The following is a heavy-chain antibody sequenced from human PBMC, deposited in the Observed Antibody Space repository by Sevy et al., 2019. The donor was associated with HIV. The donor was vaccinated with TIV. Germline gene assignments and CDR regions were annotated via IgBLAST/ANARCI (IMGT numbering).Heavy chain of an antibody. CDR2: ISYDGRNNK. D-gene: IGHD3-16*01. V-gene: IGHV3-30*14. J-gene: IGHJ4*02. CDR1: GFTFSDYS. Sequence: GESLKISCAASGFTFSDYSMHWVRQAPGKGLEWVAVISYDGRNNKYNVDSVKGRFTISRDNSKNKLFLQMNSLRAEDSAIYYCARDRGEILRSAFDYWGQGTLVTVSS. CDR3: ARDRGEILRSAFDY.